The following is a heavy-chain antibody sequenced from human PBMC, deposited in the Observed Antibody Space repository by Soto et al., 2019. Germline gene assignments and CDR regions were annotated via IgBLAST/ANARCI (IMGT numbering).Heavy chain of an antibody. CDR1: GFTFSSYG. D-gene: IGHD2-2*01. V-gene: IGHV3-30*18. CDR2: ISDDGSNK. CDR3: ANYCRSTSCFSGGLEH. Sequence: QVQLVESGGGVVQPGRSLRLSCAASGFTFSSYGMHWVRQAPGKGLEWVAVISDDGSNKYYADSVKGRFTISRDNSKDTLYLQMNSLRAEDTAVYYFANYCRSTSCFSGGLEHWGQGTLVTVSS. J-gene: IGHJ5*02.